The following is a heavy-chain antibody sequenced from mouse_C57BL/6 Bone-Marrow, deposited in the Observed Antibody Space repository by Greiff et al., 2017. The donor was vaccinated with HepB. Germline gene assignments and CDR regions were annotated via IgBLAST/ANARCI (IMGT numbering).Heavy chain of an antibody. CDR3: ARSTLGYAMDY. CDR1: GYTFTSYG. D-gene: IGHD4-1*01. Sequence: VQLQQSGAELARPGASVKLSCKASGYTFTSYGISWVKQRTGQGLEWIGEIYPRSGNTYYNEKFKGKATLTADKSSSTAYMVLRSLTSEDSAVYFCARSTLGYAMDYWGQGTSVTVSS. CDR2: IYPRSGNT. J-gene: IGHJ4*01. V-gene: IGHV1-81*01.